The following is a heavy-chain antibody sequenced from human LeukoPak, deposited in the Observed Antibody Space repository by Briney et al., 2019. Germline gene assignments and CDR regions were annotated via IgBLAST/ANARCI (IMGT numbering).Heavy chain of an antibody. CDR2: ISNDGSNK. Sequence: GGSLRLSCAASRFTFSNYGMHWVRQAPGKGLEWVAVISNDGSNKYYADSVKGRFTISRGNSKNTLYLQMNSLRAEDTAVYYCAKAPSRSSGWSIDYWGQGTLVTVSS. J-gene: IGHJ4*02. V-gene: IGHV3-30*18. CDR3: AKAPSRSSGWSIDY. CDR1: RFTFSNYG. D-gene: IGHD6-19*01.